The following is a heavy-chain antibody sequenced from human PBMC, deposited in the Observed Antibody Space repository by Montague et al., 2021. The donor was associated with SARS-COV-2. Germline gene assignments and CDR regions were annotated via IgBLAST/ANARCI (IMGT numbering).Heavy chain of an antibody. CDR2: IYYSGST. J-gene: IGHJ4*02. Sequence: SETLSLTCTVSGGSISSSSYFWGWIRQPPGKGLEWIGSIYYSGSTYYNPSIKSRVTISVDTSKNQFSLKLSSVTAADTAVFYCARKTSRGLTIFGVVTASYCFDYWGQGTLVTVSS. CDR1: GGSISSSSYF. CDR3: ARKTSRGLTIFGVVTASYCFDY. V-gene: IGHV4-39*01. D-gene: IGHD3-3*01.